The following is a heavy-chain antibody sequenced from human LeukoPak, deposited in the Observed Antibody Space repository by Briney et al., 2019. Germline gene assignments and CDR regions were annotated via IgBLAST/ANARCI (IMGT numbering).Heavy chain of an antibody. CDR2: IYYSGST. V-gene: IGHV4-39*07. CDR3: ARAPHFFDTSGSRYYFDY. J-gene: IGHJ4*02. Sequence: NPSETLSLTCTVSGGSISSSSYYWGWIRQPPGKGLEWIGSIYYSGSTYYNPSLMSRVTISVDTSKNQFSLNLSSVTAADTAVYYCARAPHFFDTSGSRYYFDYWGQGALVTVSS. D-gene: IGHD3-22*01. CDR1: GGSISSSSYY.